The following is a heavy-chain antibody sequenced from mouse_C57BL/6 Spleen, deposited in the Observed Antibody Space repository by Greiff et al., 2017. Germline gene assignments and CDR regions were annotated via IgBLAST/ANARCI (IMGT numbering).Heavy chain of an antibody. CDR3: ARLIHGSSSYAMDY. CDR2: IDPSDSET. CDR1: GYTFTSYW. V-gene: IGHV1-52*01. D-gene: IGHD1-1*01. Sequence: QQSCKASGYTFTSYWMHWVKQRPIQGLEWIGNIDPSDSETHYNQKFKDKATLTVDKSSSTAYMQLSSLTSEDSAVYYCARLIHGSSSYAMDYWGQGTSVTVSS. J-gene: IGHJ4*01.